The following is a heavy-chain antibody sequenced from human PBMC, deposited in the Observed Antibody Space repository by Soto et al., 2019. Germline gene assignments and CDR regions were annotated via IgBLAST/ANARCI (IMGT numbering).Heavy chain of an antibody. V-gene: IGHV3-7*03. D-gene: IGHD5-12*01. J-gene: IGHJ4*02. CDR1: GFTFSSHG. CDR3: ARGNSGYVELEY. Sequence: EVQLVESGGGLVQPGGSLRLSCAASGFTFSSHGMSWVRQAPGKGLEWVANIKQDGSEKYYVDSVKGRFTISRDNAKNSLYLQMGSLRAEVTAVYYCARGNSGYVELEYWGQGILVTVSS. CDR2: IKQDGSEK.